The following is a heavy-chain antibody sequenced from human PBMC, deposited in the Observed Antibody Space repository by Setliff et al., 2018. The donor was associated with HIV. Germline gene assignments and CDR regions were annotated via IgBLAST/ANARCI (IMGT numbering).Heavy chain of an antibody. J-gene: IGHJ3*02. CDR1: GGSISSHY. CDR2: IYYSGST. Sequence: PSETLSLTCTVSGGSISSHYWSWIRQPPGKGLEWIGSIYYSGSTNYNPSLKRRVTISVDTSKNQFSLKLSSVTAADTAVYYCARTLTPSYNFWGDAFSIWGQGTMVTVSS. CDR3: ARTLTPSYNFWGDAFSI. V-gene: IGHV4-59*11. D-gene: IGHD3-3*01.